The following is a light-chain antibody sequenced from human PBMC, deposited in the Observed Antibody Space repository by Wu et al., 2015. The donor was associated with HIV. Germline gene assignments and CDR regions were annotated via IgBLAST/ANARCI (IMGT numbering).Light chain of an antibody. V-gene: IGKV3-15*01. CDR1: QSVGSD. Sequence: EIVVTQSPATLSVSPGERATLSCRASQSVGSDLAWYQQKPGQAPRLLIHSASPRATGIPARFSGSGSGTEFTLTISSLQSEDFAVYYCQQYNNWPRTFGQGTKVEIK. CDR3: QQYNNWPRT. CDR2: SAS. J-gene: IGKJ1*01.